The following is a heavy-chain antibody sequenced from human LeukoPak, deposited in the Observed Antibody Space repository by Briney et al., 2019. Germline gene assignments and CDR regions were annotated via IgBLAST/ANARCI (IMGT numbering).Heavy chain of an antibody. Sequence: QAGGSLRLSCAASGFTFSSYGMHWVRQAPGKGLEWVAVISYDGSNKYYADSVKGRFTISRDNSKNTLYLQMNSLRAEDTAVYYCARDGIDRGYSYGLSDYYYYMDVWGKGTTVTVSS. V-gene: IGHV3-30*03. CDR2: ISYDGSNK. J-gene: IGHJ6*03. CDR1: GFTFSSYG. D-gene: IGHD5-18*01. CDR3: ARDGIDRGYSYGLSDYYYYMDV.